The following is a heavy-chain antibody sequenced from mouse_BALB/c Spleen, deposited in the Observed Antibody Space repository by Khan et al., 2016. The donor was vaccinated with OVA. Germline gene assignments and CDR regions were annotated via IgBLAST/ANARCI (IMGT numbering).Heavy chain of an antibody. CDR3: TRRGYVACFTY. Sequence: EVQLQQSGPELMKPGASVKISCKASGYSFTSYYIHWMIESHGTSLEWIGYIDPFSGATTYNQKFKGKATLTVDKSSNTAYIHLRNLTSEDSAVYYCTRRGYVACFTYWGQGTLVTVSA. CDR2: IDPFSGAT. J-gene: IGHJ3*01. CDR1: GYSFTSYY. V-gene: IGHV1-31*01. D-gene: IGHD2-2*01.